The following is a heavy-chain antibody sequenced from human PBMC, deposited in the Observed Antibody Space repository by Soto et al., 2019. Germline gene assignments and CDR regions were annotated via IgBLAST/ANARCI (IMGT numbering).Heavy chain of an antibody. CDR2: ISYDGSNK. D-gene: IGHD6-19*01. CDR3: ARGWWGSGWSGQLFDY. V-gene: IGHV3-30-3*01. J-gene: IGHJ4*02. Sequence: QVQLVESGGGVVQPGRSLRLSCAASGFTFSSYAMHWVRQAPGKGLEWVAVISYDGSNKYYADSVKGRFTISRDNSKNTLYLQMNSLRAEDTAVYYCARGWWGSGWSGQLFDYWGQGTLVTVSS. CDR1: GFTFSSYA.